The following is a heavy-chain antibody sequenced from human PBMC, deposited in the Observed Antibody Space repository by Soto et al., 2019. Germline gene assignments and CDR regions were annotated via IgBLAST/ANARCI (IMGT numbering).Heavy chain of an antibody. CDR2: ISGSGGST. CDR1: GFTFSSYA. J-gene: IGHJ3*02. D-gene: IGHD3-10*01. V-gene: IGHV3-23*01. CDR3: AKERAYYYGSGSYSVGDAFDI. Sequence: EVQLLESGGGLVQPGGSLRLSCAASGFTFSSYAMSWVRQAPGKGLEWVSAISGSGGSTYYADSVKGRFTISRDNSKNTLYLKMNRLRAEDTAVYYCAKERAYYYGSGSYSVGDAFDIWGQGTMVTVSS.